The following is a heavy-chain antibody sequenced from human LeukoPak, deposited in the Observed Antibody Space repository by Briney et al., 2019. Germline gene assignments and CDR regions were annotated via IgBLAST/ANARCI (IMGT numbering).Heavy chain of an antibody. CDR1: GVSISSSSYY. J-gene: IGHJ4*02. V-gene: IGHV4-39*07. Sequence: SETLSLTCTASGVSISSSSYYWDWIRQPPGKGLEWIGSISYSGSTYYNPSLKSRVTISVDTSKNQFSLKLSSVTAADTAVYYCARNKRDVRYYDILTDYPKYFFDHWGQGTLVTVSS. CDR3: ARNKRDVRYYDILTDYPKYFFDH. CDR2: ISYSGST. D-gene: IGHD3-9*01.